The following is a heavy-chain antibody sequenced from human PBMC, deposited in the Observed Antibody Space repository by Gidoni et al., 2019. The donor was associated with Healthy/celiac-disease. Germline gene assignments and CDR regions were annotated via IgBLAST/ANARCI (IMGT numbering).Heavy chain of an antibody. V-gene: IGHV4-34*01. CDR2: INHSGST. CDR1: GGSFRGYY. D-gene: IGHD1-26*01. Sequence: QVQLQQWGAGLFXXXETLSLTCAVYGGSFRGYYWSWFRQPPGKGLEWIGEINHSGSTNYNPSLKSRVTISVDTSKNQFSLKLSSVTAADTAVYYCARLRGKIVGATTVDYWGQGTLVTVSS. J-gene: IGHJ4*02. CDR3: ARLRGKIVGATTVDY.